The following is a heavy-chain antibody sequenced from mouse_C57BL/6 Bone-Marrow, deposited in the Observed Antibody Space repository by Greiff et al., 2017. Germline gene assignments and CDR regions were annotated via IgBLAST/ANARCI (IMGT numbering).Heavy chain of an antibody. Sequence: EVQLQQSGPELVKPGPSLKISCKASGSTFPNYYLNWLRQSHGRSLEWIGDINPNNGGTSYNQKFKGKATLTVDKSSSTAYMELRSLTSEDSAVYYCARGFFWFAYWGQGTLVTVSA. V-gene: IGHV1-26*01. CDR2: INPNNGGT. CDR1: GSTFPNYY. J-gene: IGHJ3*01. CDR3: ARGFFWFAY.